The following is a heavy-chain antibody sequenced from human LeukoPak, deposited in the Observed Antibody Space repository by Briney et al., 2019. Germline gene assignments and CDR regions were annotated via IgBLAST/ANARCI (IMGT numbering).Heavy chain of an antibody. CDR1: GFTLRSNY. V-gene: IGHV3-53*01. Sequence: PGGSLRLSRPASGFTLRSNYMSWVRQAPGQGLEGVSGIYSGGSTYYADSVKGRFTISRDNSKHTLYLRMNSLRAEDTAVYYCARGSDGHNFNWGQGTLVTVSS. CDR3: ARGSDGHNFN. D-gene: IGHD5-24*01. CDR2: IYSGGST. J-gene: IGHJ4*02.